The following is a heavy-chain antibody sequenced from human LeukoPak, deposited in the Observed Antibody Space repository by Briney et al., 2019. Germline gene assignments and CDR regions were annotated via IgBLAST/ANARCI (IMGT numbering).Heavy chain of an antibody. V-gene: IGHV4-59*01. CDR1: VGSISSYY. D-gene: IGHD3-10*01. J-gene: IGHJ5*02. CDR3: ARGLYGSGSRWFDP. Sequence: SETLSLTCTVSVGSISSYYWSWIRQPPGKGLEWIGYIYYSGSTNYNPSLKSRVTISVDTSKNQFSLTLSSVTAADTAVYYCARGLYGSGSRWFDPWGQGTLVTDSP. CDR2: IYYSGST.